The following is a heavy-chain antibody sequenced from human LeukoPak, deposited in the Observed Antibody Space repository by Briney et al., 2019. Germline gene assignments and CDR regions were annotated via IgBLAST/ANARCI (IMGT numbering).Heavy chain of an antibody. D-gene: IGHD2-15*01. CDR3: AKGKEVAADYYYYGMDV. Sequence: GGSLRLSCAASGFTFSSYGMHWVRQAPGKGLEWVAVISYDGSNKYYADSVKGRFTISRDNSKNTLYLQMNSLRAEDTAVYYCAKGKEVAADYYYYGMDVWGQGTTVTVSS. CDR1: GFTFSSYG. J-gene: IGHJ6*02. V-gene: IGHV3-30*18. CDR2: ISYDGSNK.